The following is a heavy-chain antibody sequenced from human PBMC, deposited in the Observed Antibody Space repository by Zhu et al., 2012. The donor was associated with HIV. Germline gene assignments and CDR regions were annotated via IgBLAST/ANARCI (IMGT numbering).Heavy chain of an antibody. CDR2: IYTSGST. J-gene: IGHJ4*02. D-gene: IGHD5-24*01. V-gene: IGHV4-4*09. CDR3: AREGGYNKHFDY. Sequence: QVQLQESGPGLVKPSETLSLTCTVSGGSISSYYWSWIRQPPGKGLEWIGYIYTSGSTNYNPSLKSRVTISVDTSKNQFSLKLSSVTAADTAVYYCAREGGYNKHFDYWGQGTLVTVSS. CDR1: GGSISSYY.